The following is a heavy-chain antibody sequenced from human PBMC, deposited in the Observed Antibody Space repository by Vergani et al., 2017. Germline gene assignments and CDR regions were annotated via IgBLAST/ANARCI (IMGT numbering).Heavy chain of an antibody. CDR1: GFSLSNAIMG. CDR3: ARIRYSGYDYYFDY. V-gene: IGHV2-26*01. CDR2: IFSDDEK. Sequence: QVTLKESGPVLVKPTETLTLTCTVSGFSLSNAIMGVSWIRQPPGKALEWLAHIFSDDEKSYSTSLKSRLTISKDTSKSQVVLTMTNMDPVDTATYYCARIRYSGYDYYFDYWGQGTLVTVSS. D-gene: IGHD5-12*01. J-gene: IGHJ4*02.